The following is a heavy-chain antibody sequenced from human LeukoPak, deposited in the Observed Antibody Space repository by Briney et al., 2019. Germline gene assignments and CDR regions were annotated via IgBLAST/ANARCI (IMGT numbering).Heavy chain of an antibody. CDR2: MNPNSGNT. CDR1: GYTFTSYD. D-gene: IGHD2-15*01. CDR3: ASSCSGGSCYPWSQTTT. V-gene: IGHV1-8*01. Sequence: ASVKVSCKASGYTFTSYDINWVRQATGQGLEWMGWMNPNSGNTGYAQKFQGRVTMTRNTSISTAYMELSSLRSEDTAVYYCASSCSGGSCYPWSQTTTWGQGTLVTVSS. J-gene: IGHJ5*02.